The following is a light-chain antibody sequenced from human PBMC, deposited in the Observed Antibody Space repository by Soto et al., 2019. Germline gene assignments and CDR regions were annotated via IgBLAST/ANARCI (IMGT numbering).Light chain of an antibody. V-gene: IGKV1-5*01. Sequence: DIQMTQSPSTLSASVGDRVTITCRASQSISSWLAWYQQKPGKAPKLLIYDASSLESGVPSRFSGSEPGTKSPLPTTSLKPDDFEPYSCKKYNSYTFGQGTKVEIK. CDR1: QSISSW. CDR3: KKYNSYT. J-gene: IGKJ1*01. CDR2: DAS.